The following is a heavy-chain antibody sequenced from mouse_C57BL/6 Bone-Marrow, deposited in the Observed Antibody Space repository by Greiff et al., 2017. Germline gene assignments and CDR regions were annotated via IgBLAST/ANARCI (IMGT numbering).Heavy chain of an antibody. CDR3: ARRRIRRRRYAMYY. Sequence: QVQLQQPGAELVKPGASVKLSCKASGYTFTSYWMHWVKQRPGQGLEWIGMIHPNSGSTNYNEKFKSKATLPVAKSSSTAYMQLSSLTSVDSAVYYCARRRIRRRRYAMYYWGQGTSVTVSS. CDR2: IHPNSGST. D-gene: IGHD2-12*01. CDR1: GYTFTSYW. J-gene: IGHJ4*01. V-gene: IGHV1-64*01.